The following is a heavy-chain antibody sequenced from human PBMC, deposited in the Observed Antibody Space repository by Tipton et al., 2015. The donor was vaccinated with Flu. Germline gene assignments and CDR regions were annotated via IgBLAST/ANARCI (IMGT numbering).Heavy chain of an antibody. Sequence: TLSLTCIVSGGSVRSSTYYWGYIRQPPGKGLEWIGNMHYSGGTYYNPSLKSRVSISVDTSKNQFSLRLSSVTAADTAIYYCARETVQGPTTTVDYWGQGTLVTVSS. V-gene: IGHV4-39*07. D-gene: IGHD1-26*01. CDR2: MHYSGGT. CDR1: GGSVRSSTYY. CDR3: ARETVQGPTTTVDY. J-gene: IGHJ4*02.